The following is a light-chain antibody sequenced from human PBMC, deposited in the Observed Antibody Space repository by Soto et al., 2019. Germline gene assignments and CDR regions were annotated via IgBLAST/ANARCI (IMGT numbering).Light chain of an antibody. CDR2: VGTGGIVG. CDR1: SGYSNYK. Sequence: QPVLTQPPSASASLGASVTLTCTLSSGYSNYKVDWYQQRPGKGPRFVMRVGTGGIVGSKGDGIPDRFSVLGSGLNRYLTIKNIQEEDESDYHCGADHGSGNNFHVVFGGGTQLTVL. V-gene: IGLV9-49*01. J-gene: IGLJ2*01. CDR3: GADHGSGNNFHVV.